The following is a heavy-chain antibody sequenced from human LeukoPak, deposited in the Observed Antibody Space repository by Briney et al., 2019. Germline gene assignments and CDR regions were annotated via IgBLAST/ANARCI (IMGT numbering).Heavy chain of an antibody. CDR2: IIPIFGTA. J-gene: IGHJ5*02. CDR1: GYTFTSCD. Sequence: SVKVSRKASGYTFTSCDISWVRQAPGQGLEWMGGIIPIFGTANYAQKFQGRVTITTDESTSTAYMELSSLRSEDTAVYYCARGGYSGYELALNWFDPWGQGTLVTVSS. D-gene: IGHD5-12*01. CDR3: ARGGYSGYELALNWFDP. V-gene: IGHV1-69*05.